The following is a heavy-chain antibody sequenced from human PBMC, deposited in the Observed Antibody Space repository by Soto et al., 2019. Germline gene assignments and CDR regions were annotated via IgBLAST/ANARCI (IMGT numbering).Heavy chain of an antibody. CDR1: GYTFPSYH. D-gene: IGHD4-17*01. J-gene: IGHJ4*02. CDR2: MHPYSGNT. V-gene: IGHV1-8*01. Sequence: QVQLVQSGAEVKKPGASVKVSCKASGYTFPSYHISWVRQATGQGLEWMGWMHPYSGNTAYAQKFQGRLTMTTNSSISTAYMELSSLTSEDTAVYYCAREPDYGDYGDYWGQGTLVTVSS. CDR3: AREPDYGDYGDY.